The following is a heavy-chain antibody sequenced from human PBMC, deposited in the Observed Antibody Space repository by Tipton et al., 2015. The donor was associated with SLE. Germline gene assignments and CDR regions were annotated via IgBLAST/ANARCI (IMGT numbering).Heavy chain of an antibody. V-gene: IGHV3-23*01. D-gene: IGHD3-9*01. J-gene: IGHJ4*02. CDR1: GFTFSSYA. Sequence: SLRLSCAASGFTFSSYAVSWVRQAPGKGLEWVSSISGSGDSTYYADSVKGRFTISRDNSKNTLYLQMNSLRAEDTAVYYCAKFYYDILTGYYISPSDFDYWGQGTLVTVSS. CDR3: AKFYYDILTGYYISPSDFDY. CDR2: ISGSGDST.